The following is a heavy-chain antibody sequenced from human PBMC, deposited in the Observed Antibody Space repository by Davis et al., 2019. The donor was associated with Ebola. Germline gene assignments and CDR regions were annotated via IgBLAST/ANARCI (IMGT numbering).Heavy chain of an antibody. Sequence: GESLKISCAASGFTFSSYAMHWVRQAPGKGLEWVAVISYDGSNKYYADSVKGRFTISRDNSKNTLYLQMSSLRAEDTAVYYCAKVSFGGYEFADYWGQGTLVTVSS. CDR1: GFTFSSYA. D-gene: IGHD5-12*01. V-gene: IGHV3-30*04. J-gene: IGHJ4*02. CDR3: AKVSFGGYEFADY. CDR2: ISYDGSNK.